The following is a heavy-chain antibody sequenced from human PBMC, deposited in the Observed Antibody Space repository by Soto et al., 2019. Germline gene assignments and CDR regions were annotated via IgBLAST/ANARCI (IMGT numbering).Heavy chain of an antibody. CDR3: ARETIVVVPAAISGNWFDP. D-gene: IGHD2-2*01. CDR1: GFTFSSYG. Sequence: GGSLRLSCAASGFTFSSYGMHWVRQAPGKGLEWVAVIWYDGSNKYYADSVKGRFTISRDNSKNTLYLQMNSLRAEDTAVYYCARETIVVVPAAISGNWFDPWGQGTLVTVSS. J-gene: IGHJ5*02. V-gene: IGHV3-33*01. CDR2: IWYDGSNK.